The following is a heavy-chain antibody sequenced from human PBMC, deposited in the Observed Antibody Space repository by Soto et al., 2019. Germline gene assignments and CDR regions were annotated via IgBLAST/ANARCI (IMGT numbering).Heavy chain of an antibody. Sequence: GGSLRLSCSASGFTFSSYAMHWVRQAPGKGLEFVSSISTNGGSTHYADSVKGRFTISRDNSKNTQYLQMSSLRADDTAVYYCVKGEYYYDSSGYYPFDYWGQGTLVTVSS. CDR3: VKGEYYYDSSGYYPFDY. CDR1: GFTFSSYA. J-gene: IGHJ4*02. V-gene: IGHV3-64D*06. D-gene: IGHD3-22*01. CDR2: ISTNGGST.